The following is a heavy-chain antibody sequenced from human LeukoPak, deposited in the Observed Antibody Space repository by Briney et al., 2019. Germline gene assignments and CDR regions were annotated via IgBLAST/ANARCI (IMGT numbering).Heavy chain of an antibody. CDR1: GGSISSGSYY. V-gene: IGHV4-61*09. J-gene: IGHJ4*02. CDR3: ASVRKDILSGPTPGLPDS. D-gene: IGHD3-9*01. CDR2: IFTRGTT. Sequence: SQTLSLTCTVSGGSISSGSYYWNWIRQPAGKGLEWLGHIFTRGTTNYNASLNSRVTTSVDTSKNQFSLKLISVTAADTAVYFCASVRKDILSGPTPGLPDSWGQGTLVTVSS.